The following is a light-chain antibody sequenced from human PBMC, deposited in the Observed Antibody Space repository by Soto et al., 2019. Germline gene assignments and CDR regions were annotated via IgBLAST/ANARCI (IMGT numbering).Light chain of an antibody. J-gene: IGKJ2*01. CDR3: QQYARSPYT. V-gene: IGKV3-20*01. CDR2: GAS. CDR1: QSVTRNY. Sequence: TQSPGTLSLSPGEGATLSCRASQSVTRNYLAWYPQKPGQPPRLLIYGASSRAAAIPDRFSGSGSGTDLTLTISRLEPEDFAVYYCQQYARSPYTFGPGTNLEIK.